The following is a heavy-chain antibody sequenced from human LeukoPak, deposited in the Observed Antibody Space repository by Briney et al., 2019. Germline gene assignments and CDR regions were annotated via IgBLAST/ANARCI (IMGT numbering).Heavy chain of an antibody. Sequence: ASVKVSCKASGYTFTSYYMHWVRQAPGQGLEWMGIINPSGGSTSYAQKFQGRVTMTRDTSTSTVYMELSSLRSEDTAAYYCARLQGYCSSTSCSRALFDYWGQGTLVTVSS. CDR1: GYTFTSYY. V-gene: IGHV1-46*01. D-gene: IGHD2-2*01. CDR2: INPSGGST. J-gene: IGHJ4*02. CDR3: ARLQGYCSSTSCSRALFDY.